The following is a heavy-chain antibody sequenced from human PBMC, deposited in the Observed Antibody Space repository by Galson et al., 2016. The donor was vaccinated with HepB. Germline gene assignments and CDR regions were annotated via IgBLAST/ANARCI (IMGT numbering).Heavy chain of an antibody. J-gene: IGHJ2*01. Sequence: SLRLSCAITGFTFTNYSMDWVRQAPGRGLEWVSSIRPMSSFVHYADSLKGRFTISRDNARNSLYLQMDSLRVEDTAVYYCARSTRNYTTQWYFDLWGRGILVTVSS. V-gene: IGHV3-21*01. CDR2: IRPMSSFV. D-gene: IGHD2/OR15-2a*01. CDR1: GFTFTNYS. CDR3: ARSTRNYTTQWYFDL.